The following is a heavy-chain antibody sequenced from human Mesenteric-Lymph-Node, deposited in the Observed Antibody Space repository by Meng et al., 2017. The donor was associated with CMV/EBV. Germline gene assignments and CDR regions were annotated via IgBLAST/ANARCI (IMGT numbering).Heavy chain of an antibody. V-gene: IGHV4-34*01. Sequence: GSLRLSCAVYGGSFSGYYWSWIRQPPGKGLEWIGEINHSGSTNYNPSLKSRVTISVDTSKNQFSLKLSSVTAADTAVYYCARSGYCSSTSCRYYYYGMDVWGQGTTVTVSS. CDR2: INHSGST. D-gene: IGHD2-2*01. CDR3: ARSGYCSSTSCRYYYYGMDV. J-gene: IGHJ6*02. CDR1: GGSFSGYY.